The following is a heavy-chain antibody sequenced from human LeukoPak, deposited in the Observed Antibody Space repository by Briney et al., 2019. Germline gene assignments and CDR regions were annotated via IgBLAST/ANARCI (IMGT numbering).Heavy chain of an antibody. CDR3: ARGAGGFHWYFDL. CDR1: GGSISSGDYY. D-gene: IGHD3-16*01. Sequence: SETLSLTCTVSGGSISSGDYYWSWIRQPPGKGLEWIGYIYYSGSTYYNPSLKSRVTISVDTSKNQFSLKLSSVTAADTAVYYCARGAGGFHWYFDLWGRGTLVTVSS. V-gene: IGHV4-30-4*01. CDR2: IYYSGST. J-gene: IGHJ2*01.